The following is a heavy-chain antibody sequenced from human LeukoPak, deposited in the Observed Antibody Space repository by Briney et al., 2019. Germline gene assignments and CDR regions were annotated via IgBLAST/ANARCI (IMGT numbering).Heavy chain of an antibody. CDR2: IYYSGST. J-gene: IGHJ6*02. D-gene: IGHD3-3*01. V-gene: IGHV4-31*03. Sequence: SETLSLTCTVSGGSISSGGYYWSWIRQHPGKGLEWIGYIYYSGSTYYNPSLKSRVTISVDTSKNQFSPKLSSVTAADTAVYYCARAVNTYYDFWSGPQAYGMDVWGQGTTVTVSS. CDR1: GGSISSGGYY. CDR3: ARAVNTYYDFWSGPQAYGMDV.